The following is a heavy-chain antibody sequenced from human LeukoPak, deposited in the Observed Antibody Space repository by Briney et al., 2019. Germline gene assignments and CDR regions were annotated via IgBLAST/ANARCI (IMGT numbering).Heavy chain of an antibody. J-gene: IGHJ3*02. CDR2: ISGSGGST. Sequence: PGGSLRLSCAASGFTFSSYAMSWVRQAPGKGLEWVSAISGSGGSTYYADSVKGRFTISRDNAKNSLYLQMNSLRAEDTAAYYCASRTDYGDAFDIWGQGTKVTVSS. CDR3: ASRTDYGDAFDI. D-gene: IGHD4-17*01. V-gene: IGHV3-23*01. CDR1: GFTFSSYA.